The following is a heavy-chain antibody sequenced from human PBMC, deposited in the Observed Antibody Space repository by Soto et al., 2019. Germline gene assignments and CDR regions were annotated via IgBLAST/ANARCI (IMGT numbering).Heavy chain of an antibody. CDR3: AKDGYSSGWYLPPPLSFDY. CDR2: ISGSGGST. J-gene: IGHJ4*02. D-gene: IGHD6-19*01. CDR1: GFTFXSYA. Sequence: PGGSLRLSCAASGFTFXSYAMSWVRQAPGKGLEWVSAISGSGGSTYYADSVKGRFTISRDNSKNTLYLQMNSLRAEDTAVYYCAKDGYSSGWYLPPPLSFDYWGQGTLVTVSS. V-gene: IGHV3-23*01.